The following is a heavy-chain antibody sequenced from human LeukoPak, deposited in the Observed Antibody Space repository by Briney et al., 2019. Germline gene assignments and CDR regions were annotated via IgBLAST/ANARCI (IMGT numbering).Heavy chain of an antibody. V-gene: IGHV4-30-2*01. CDR1: GGSISSGDYY. J-gene: IGHJ5*02. CDR3: ARAGGDYTDWFDP. CDR2: IYHSGST. Sequence: SETLSLTCTVSGGSISSGDYYWSWIRQPPGKGLEWIGYIYHSGSTYHNPSLKSRVTISVDRSKNQFSLKLSSVTAADTAVYYCARAGGDYTDWFDPWGQGTLVTVSS. D-gene: IGHD4-17*01.